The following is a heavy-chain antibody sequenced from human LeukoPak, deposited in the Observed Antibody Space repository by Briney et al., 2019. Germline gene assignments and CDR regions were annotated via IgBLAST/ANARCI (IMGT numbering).Heavy chain of an antibody. CDR3: VRLSRGDMNFYMIV. J-gene: IGHJ6*03. D-gene: IGHD2-15*01. CDR2: SRNKANSYST. V-gene: IGHV3-72*01. Sequence: GGSLRLSCSASGFTFSYHYMDWVRQAPGKGLKWVGRSRNKANSYSTTFGTSVKGRHTISRDQSEKSLYLQLNSLQTEDPDVYYCVRLSRGDMNFYMIVWGKGPRVPISS. CDR1: GFTFSYHY.